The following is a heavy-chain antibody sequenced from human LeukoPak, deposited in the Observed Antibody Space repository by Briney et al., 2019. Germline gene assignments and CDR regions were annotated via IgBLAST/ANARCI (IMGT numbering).Heavy chain of an antibody. D-gene: IGHD3-10*01. V-gene: IGHV1-69*06. CDR3: ARTGAYCLGSYSIMGTFDY. CDR2: IIPIIGTA. J-gene: IGHJ4*02. Sequence: SVKVSCKASGGTFSSYAISWVRQAPGQGLEWIGGIIPIIGTANYAQKFQGRVTITGDKSTSTAYMELSSLRSEDTAVYYCARTGAYCLGSYSIMGTFDYWGQGTLVTVSS. CDR1: GGTFSSYA.